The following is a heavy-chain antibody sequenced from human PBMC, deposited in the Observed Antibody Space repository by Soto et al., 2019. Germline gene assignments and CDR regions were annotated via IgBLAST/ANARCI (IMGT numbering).Heavy chain of an antibody. CDR2: MNPNSGNT. Sequence: ASVKGSCKTFGYTFTSYDINWVRQTTGQGLEWMGWMNPNSGNTGYAQKFQGRVTMTRNTSISTAYMELSSLRSEDTAVYYCARASVAAHPPFNYWGQGTLVTVSS. V-gene: IGHV1-8*01. D-gene: IGHD6-6*01. CDR1: GYTFTSYD. J-gene: IGHJ4*02. CDR3: ARASVAAHPPFNY.